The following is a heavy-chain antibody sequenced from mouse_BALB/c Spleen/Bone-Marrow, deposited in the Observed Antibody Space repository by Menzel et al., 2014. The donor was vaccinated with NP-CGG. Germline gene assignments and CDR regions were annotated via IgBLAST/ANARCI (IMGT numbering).Heavy chain of an antibody. D-gene: IGHD3-1*01. V-gene: IGHV1-55*01. CDR1: GYNFTSYW. CDR2: IYPGSGST. CDR3: ARFSQLGLLAY. J-gene: IGHJ3*01. Sequence: VKLMDSGAELVKPGTSVKLSCKASGYNFTSYWINWVKLRPGQGLEWIGDIYPGSGSTNYNEEFKSKATLTVDTSSSTAYMQLSSLASEDSALYYCARFSQLGLLAYWGQGTLVTVSA.